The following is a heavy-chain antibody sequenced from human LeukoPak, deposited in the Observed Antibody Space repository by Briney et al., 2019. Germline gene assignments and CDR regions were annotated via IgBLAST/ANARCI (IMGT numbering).Heavy chain of an antibody. V-gene: IGHV3-23*01. Sequence: PGGSLRLSCAASGFTFSSYAMSWVRQAPGKGLEWVSAISGSGGSTYYADSVKGRFTISRDNSKNTLYLQMNSLRAEDTTVYYCAKADYDFWGGYYTPYYMDVWGKGTTVTVSS. CDR2: ISGSGGST. J-gene: IGHJ6*03. CDR1: GFTFSSYA. CDR3: AKADYDFWGGYYTPYYMDV. D-gene: IGHD3-3*01.